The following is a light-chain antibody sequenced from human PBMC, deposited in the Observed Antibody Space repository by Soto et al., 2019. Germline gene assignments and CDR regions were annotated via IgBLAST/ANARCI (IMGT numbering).Light chain of an antibody. CDR1: QSISSW. Sequence: DIQMTQSPSTLSASVGDRVTITCRASQSISSWLAWYQQKPGEAPKLLIYKASSVESVVTSSFSGSGSGTEFTLTLSSLQPDDFATYYCQQYNSYSRTFGQGTKGEIK. CDR2: KAS. CDR3: QQYNSYSRT. V-gene: IGKV1-5*03. J-gene: IGKJ1*01.